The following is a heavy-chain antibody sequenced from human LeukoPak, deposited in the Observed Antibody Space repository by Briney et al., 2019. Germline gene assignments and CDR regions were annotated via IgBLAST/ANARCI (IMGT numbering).Heavy chain of an antibody. J-gene: IGHJ6*03. CDR1: GFTFSSYW. CDR3: ARPRPGYYMDV. D-gene: IGHD1-1*01. V-gene: IGHV3-7*01. Sequence: GGSLRLSCAASGFTFSSYWMSWVRQDPGKGLEWVANIKQDGSEKYYVDSVKGRFTISRDNAKNSLYLQMNSLRAEDTAVYYCARPRPGYYMDVWGKGTTVTVSS. CDR2: IKQDGSEK.